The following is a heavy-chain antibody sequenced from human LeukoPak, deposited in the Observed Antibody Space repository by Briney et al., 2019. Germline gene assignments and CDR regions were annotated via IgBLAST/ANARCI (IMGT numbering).Heavy chain of an antibody. V-gene: IGHV4-59*12. D-gene: IGHD2-8*01. CDR3: ARAVSPRFVDY. Sequence: SENLSLTCTVSGGSISSYYWSWIRQPPGKGLEWIGYIYYSGSTNYNPSLKSRVTISVDTSKNQFSLKLSSVTAADTAVYYCARAVSPRFVDYWGQGTLVTVSS. CDR2: IYYSGST. J-gene: IGHJ4*02. CDR1: GGSISSYY.